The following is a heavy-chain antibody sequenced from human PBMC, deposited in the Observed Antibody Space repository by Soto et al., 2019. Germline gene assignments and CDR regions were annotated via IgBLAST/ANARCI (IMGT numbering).Heavy chain of an antibody. D-gene: IGHD3-22*01. Sequence: ASVKVSCKASGYTFTSYAMHWVRQAPGQRLEWMGWINADNGNTKYSQKFQGRVTITRDTSASTAYMELSSLRSEDTAVYYCASDWDYYDSSGYCYGVDSWGQGTLVTVSS. CDR1: GYTFTSYA. J-gene: IGHJ4*02. CDR3: ASDWDYYDSSGYCYGVDS. CDR2: INADNGNT. V-gene: IGHV1-3*01.